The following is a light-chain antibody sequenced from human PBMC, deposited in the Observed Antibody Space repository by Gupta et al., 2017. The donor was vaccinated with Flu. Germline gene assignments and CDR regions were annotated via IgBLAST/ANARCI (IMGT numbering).Light chain of an antibody. V-gene: IGLV2-14*01. CDR3: NSYTSSSTVV. J-gene: IGLJ2*01. CDR1: SSDVGGYNY. CDR2: EVN. Sequence: QSALTQPASVSGSPGQSITISCTGTSSDVGGYNYVSWYQQHPGKAPKLMIYEVNNRPAGVSNRFSGSKAGNTASLSISGLKADDEADYYCNSYTSSSTVVFGGGTKLTVL.